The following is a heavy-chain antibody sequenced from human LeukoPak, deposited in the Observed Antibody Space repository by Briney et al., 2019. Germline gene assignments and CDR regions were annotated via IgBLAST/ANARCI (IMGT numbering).Heavy chain of an antibody. V-gene: IGHV4-39*07. J-gene: IGHJ4*02. CDR3: ARVGYRLSGVDY. Sequence: KPSETLSLTCTVSGGSISSSSYYWGWIRQPPGKGLEWIGSIYYSGSTYYNPSLKSRVTISVDTSKNQFSLKLSSVTAADTAVYYCARVGYRLSGVDYWGQGTLVTVSS. CDR1: GGSISSSSYY. D-gene: IGHD3-22*01. CDR2: IYYSGST.